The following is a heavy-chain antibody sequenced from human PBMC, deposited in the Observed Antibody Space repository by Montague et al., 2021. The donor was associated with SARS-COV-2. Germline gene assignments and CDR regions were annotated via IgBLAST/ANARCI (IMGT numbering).Heavy chain of an antibody. CDR2: ISYDGSNK. CDR1: GFTFSSYA. Sequence: SLRLSCAASGFTFSSYAMHWVRQAPGKGLEWVAVISYDGSNKYYADSVKGRFTIPRDNSKNTLYLQMNSLRAEDTAVYYCARELILQYGMDVWGQGTTVTVSS. D-gene: IGHD3-3*02. J-gene: IGHJ6*02. V-gene: IGHV3-30*04. CDR3: ARELILQYGMDV.